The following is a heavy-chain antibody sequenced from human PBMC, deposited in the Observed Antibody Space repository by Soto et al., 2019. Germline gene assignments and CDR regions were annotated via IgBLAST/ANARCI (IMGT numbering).Heavy chain of an antibody. V-gene: IGHV4-59*01. CDR1: GGSISSYY. CDR3: ARDIMGTHYYYYGMDV. CDR2: IYYSGST. J-gene: IGHJ6*02. D-gene: IGHD2-8*01. Sequence: QVQLQESGPGLVKPSETLSLTCTVSGGSISSYYWSWIRQPPGKGLEWIGYIYYSGSTNYNPSLKSRVTLSVDTSENQFSLKLSSVTAADTAVYYCARDIMGTHYYYYGMDVWGQGTTVTVSS.